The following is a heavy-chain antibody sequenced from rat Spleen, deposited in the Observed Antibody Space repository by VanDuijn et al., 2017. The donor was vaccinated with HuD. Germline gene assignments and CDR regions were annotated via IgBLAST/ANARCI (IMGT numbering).Heavy chain of an antibody. Sequence: EVQLQESGPGLVKPSQSLSLTCSVTGHSITSSYRWNWIRKFPGNKLEWMGYISYSGSTSYNPSLKSRISITRDTSKNQFFLQLNSVTTEDTATYYCARFYGYDYNVMDAWGQGASATVSS. V-gene: IGHV3-1*01. CDR3: ARFYGYDYNVMDA. CDR2: ISYSGST. D-gene: IGHD1-7*01. J-gene: IGHJ4*01. CDR1: GHSITSSY.